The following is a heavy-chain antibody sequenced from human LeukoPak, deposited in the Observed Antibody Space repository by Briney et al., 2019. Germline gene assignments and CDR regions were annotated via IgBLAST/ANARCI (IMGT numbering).Heavy chain of an antibody. Sequence: PGGSLRLSCAASGFTFSSYGMHWVRQAPGKGLEWVAVISYDGSNKYYADSVKGRFTISRDNSKNTLYLQMISLRAEDTAVYYCATDKYGGPVHWGQGTLVTVSS. D-gene: IGHD5-12*01. CDR1: GFTFSSYG. J-gene: IGHJ4*02. CDR2: ISYDGSNK. V-gene: IGHV3-30*03. CDR3: ATDKYGGPVH.